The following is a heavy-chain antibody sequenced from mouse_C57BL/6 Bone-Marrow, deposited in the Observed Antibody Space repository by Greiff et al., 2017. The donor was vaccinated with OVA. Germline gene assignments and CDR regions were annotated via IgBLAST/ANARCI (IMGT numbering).Heavy chain of an antibody. V-gene: IGHV1-54*01. D-gene: IGHD2-3*01. CDR1: GYAFTNYL. CDR3: ARDDGYPHYFDY. CDR2: INPGSGGT. Sequence: VQLQQSGAELVRPGTSVKVSCKASGYAFTNYLIEWVKQRPGQGLEWIGVINPGSGGTNYNEKFKGKATLTADKSSSTAYMQLSSLTSEDSAVYFCARDDGYPHYFDYWGQGTTLTVSS. J-gene: IGHJ2*01.